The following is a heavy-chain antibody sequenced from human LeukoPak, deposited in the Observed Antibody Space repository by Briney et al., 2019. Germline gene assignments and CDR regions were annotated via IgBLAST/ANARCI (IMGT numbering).Heavy chain of an antibody. J-gene: IGHJ3*02. CDR2: IYYSGST. CDR3: ARPMVYSGYPYDAFDI. V-gene: IGHV4-30-4*08. Sequence: PSQTLSLTCTVSGGSISSGDYYWSWIRQPPGKGLEWIGYIYYSGSTYYNPSLKSRVTISVDTSKNQFSLKLSSVTAADTAVYYCARPMVYSGYPYDAFDIWGQGTMVTVSS. D-gene: IGHD5-12*01. CDR1: GGSISSGDYY.